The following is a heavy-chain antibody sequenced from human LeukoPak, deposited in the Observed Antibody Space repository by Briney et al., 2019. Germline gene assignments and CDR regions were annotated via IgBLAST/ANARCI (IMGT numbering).Heavy chain of an antibody. J-gene: IGHJ6*03. V-gene: IGHV3-43*02. CDR3: AKGDYYYYMDV. CDR2: ISGDGGST. CDR1: GFTFDGYA. Sequence: GGSLRLSCAASGFTFDGYAMHWVRQAPGKGLEWVSLISGDGGSTYYADSVKGRFTISRDNSKNSLYLQMNRLRIEDTALYYCAKGDYYYYMDVWGKGTTVTVSS.